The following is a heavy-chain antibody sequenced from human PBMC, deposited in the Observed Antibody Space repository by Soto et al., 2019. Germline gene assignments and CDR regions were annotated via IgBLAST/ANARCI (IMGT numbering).Heavy chain of an antibody. CDR2: ISSSSSTI. CDR3: ARDYYYDSSGYYYIQPYFDY. Sequence: GGSLRLSCAASGFTFSSYSMNWVRQAPGKGLEWVSYISSSSSTIYYADSVKGRFTISRDNAKNSLYLQMNSLRDEDTAVYYCARDYYYDSSGYYYIQPYFDYWGQGTLVTGSS. J-gene: IGHJ4*02. CDR1: GFTFSSYS. D-gene: IGHD3-22*01. V-gene: IGHV3-48*02.